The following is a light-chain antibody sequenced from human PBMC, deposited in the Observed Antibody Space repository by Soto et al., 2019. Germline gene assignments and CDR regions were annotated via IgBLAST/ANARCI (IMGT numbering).Light chain of an antibody. CDR3: QQYGASPFN. CDR2: GAS. Sequence: EIVLTQSPGTLSLSPGERATLSCRASQSVSGTYLAWYQQRPGQAPKVLIYGASSRAAGIPDRFSGSGSGTDFTLTISRLVPEYFAVYYCQQYGASPFNFGPGTKVDI. J-gene: IGKJ3*01. V-gene: IGKV3-20*01. CDR1: QSVSGTY.